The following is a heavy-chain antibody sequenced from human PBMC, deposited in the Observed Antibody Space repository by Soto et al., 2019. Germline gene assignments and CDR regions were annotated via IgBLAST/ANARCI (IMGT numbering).Heavy chain of an antibody. J-gene: IGHJ5*02. D-gene: IGHD5-12*01. CDR3: ARTDIVTTNWFDP. CDR1: GESFIGYY. V-gene: IGHV4-34*02. CDR2: INHRGST. Sequence: QVHLQQWGAGLLKPSETLSLTCAVYGESFIGYYWTWIRQPPGKGLEWIGEINHRGSTNYNPSIKSRVTISIDTSKNQFSLKLTSVTAAVAYVYYCARTDIVTTNWFDPWGQGTLVTV.